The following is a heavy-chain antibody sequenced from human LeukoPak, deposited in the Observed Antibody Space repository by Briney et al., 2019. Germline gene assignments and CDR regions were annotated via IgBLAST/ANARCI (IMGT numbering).Heavy chain of an antibody. D-gene: IGHD3-3*01. CDR3: ARGERSRVAWFDP. CDR2: IYHSGST. V-gene: IGHV4-30-2*01. J-gene: IGHJ5*02. CDR1: GVSISSGGYS. Sequence: SETLSLTCAVSGVSISSGGYSWRWIRQPPGKGLEWIGYIYHSGSTYYNPSLKSRVTISVDRSKNQFSLKLSSVTAADTAVYYCARGERSRVAWFDPWGQGTLVTVSS.